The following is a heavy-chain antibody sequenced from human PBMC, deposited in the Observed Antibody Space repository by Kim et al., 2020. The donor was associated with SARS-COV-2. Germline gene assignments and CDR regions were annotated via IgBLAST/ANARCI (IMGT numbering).Heavy chain of an antibody. Sequence: ASVKVSCKASGYTFTSYAMNWVRQAPGQGLEWMGWINTNTGNPTYAQGFTGRFVFSLDTSVSTAYLQISSLKAEDTAVYYCARAAYSSSWYGGVVNYYYGMDVWGQGTTVTVSS. J-gene: IGHJ6*02. CDR1: GYTFTSYA. CDR3: ARAAYSSSWYGGVVNYYYGMDV. CDR2: INTNTGNP. V-gene: IGHV7-4-1*02. D-gene: IGHD6-13*01.